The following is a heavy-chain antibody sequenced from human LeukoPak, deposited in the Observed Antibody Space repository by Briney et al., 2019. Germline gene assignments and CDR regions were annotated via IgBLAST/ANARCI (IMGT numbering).Heavy chain of an antibody. J-gene: IGHJ4*02. CDR1: GFTFSNSW. Sequence: GGSLRLSCAASGFTFSNSWMSWFRQAPGQRLEWVASIKDDGSDTYYLESVKGRFTISRDNAKTSLFLQMDGLRADDTAVFLCARPLSRGQNFDYWGQGTLVTVSS. CDR3: ARPLSRGQNFDY. V-gene: IGHV3-7*01. CDR2: IKDDGSDT.